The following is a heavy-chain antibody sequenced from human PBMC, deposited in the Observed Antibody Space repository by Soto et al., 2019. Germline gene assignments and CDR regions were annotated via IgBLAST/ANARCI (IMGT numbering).Heavy chain of an antibody. V-gene: IGHV1-69*13. D-gene: IGHD1-26*01. CDR1: RGTFSSYA. CDR2: IIPIFGTA. Sequence: SAKVCFKASRGTFSSYAIIWVRQAPGQGLEWMGGIIPIFGTANYAQKFQGRVTITADESTSTAYMELSSLRSEDTAVYYCASRSGSSKYYFDYWGQGSPVTVSS. J-gene: IGHJ4*02. CDR3: ASRSGSSKYYFDY.